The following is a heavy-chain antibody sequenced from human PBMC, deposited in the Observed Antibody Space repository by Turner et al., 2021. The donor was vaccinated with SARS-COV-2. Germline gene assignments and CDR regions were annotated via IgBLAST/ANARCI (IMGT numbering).Heavy chain of an antibody. J-gene: IGHJ5*02. CDR3: ATAPPYRTNGVCPNWFDP. CDR1: GYTLIELS. Sequence: QVQLVQSGAEVKKPGASVKVSCKVSGYTLIELSMHWVRQAPGKGLEWMGGFDPEDGETIYEQKFQGRVTMTEDTSTDTAYMELSSLRSEDTAVYYCATAPPYRTNGVCPNWFDPWGQGTLVTVSS. CDR2: FDPEDGET. D-gene: IGHD2-8*01. V-gene: IGHV1-24*01.